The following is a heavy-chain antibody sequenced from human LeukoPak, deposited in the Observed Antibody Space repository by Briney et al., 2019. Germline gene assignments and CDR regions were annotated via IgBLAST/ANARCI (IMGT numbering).Heavy chain of an antibody. D-gene: IGHD6-13*01. CDR3: ARHGAAASD. J-gene: IGHJ4*02. Sequence: PSETLSLTCTVSGGSIITTHYFWGWIRQPPGQGLEWIGTIYYRGTTYYSPSIKSPVTISVDTSKNQFSLKLSSVTAADTAVYYCARHGAAASDWGQGTLVTVSS. CDR2: IYYRGTT. V-gene: IGHV4-39*01. CDR1: GGSIITTHYF.